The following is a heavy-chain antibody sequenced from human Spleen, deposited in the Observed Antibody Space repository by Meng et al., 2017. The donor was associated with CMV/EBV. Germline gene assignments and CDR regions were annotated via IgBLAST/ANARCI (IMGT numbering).Heavy chain of an antibody. CDR2: IYYSGST. CDR1: GGSISSYY. J-gene: IGHJ4*02. V-gene: IGHV4-59*01. Sequence: GSLRLSCTVSGGSISSYYWSWIRQPPGKGLEWIGYIYYSGSTDYNPSLKSRVTISVDTSKNQFSLKLNSVTAADTAVYYCARDGGQLWSLGGFFDYWGQGTLVTVSS. D-gene: IGHD5-18*01. CDR3: ARDGGQLWSLGGFFDY.